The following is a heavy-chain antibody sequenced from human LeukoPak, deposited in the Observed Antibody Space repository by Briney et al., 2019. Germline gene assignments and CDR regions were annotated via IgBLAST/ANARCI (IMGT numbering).Heavy chain of an antibody. J-gene: IGHJ4*02. CDR1: GGSISSSSYY. V-gene: IGHV4-39*01. CDR2: IYYSGST. CDR3: ASGTATQLDY. Sequence: SETLSLTCTVSGGSISSSSYYWGWIRQPPGKGLEWIGSIYYSGSTYYNPSLKSRVTISVNTSKNQFSLKLSSVTAADTAVYYCASGTATQLDYWGQGTLVTVSS. D-gene: IGHD1-1*01.